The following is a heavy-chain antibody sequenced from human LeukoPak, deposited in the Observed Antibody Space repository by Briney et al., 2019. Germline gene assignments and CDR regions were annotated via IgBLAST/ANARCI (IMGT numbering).Heavy chain of an antibody. CDR1: GFTFDDYA. Sequence: HPGGSLRLSCAASGFTFDDYAVHRVRQPPGKGLEWVSGITWNSGIIAYADSVKGRFTISRDNAKNSLYLQMSSLRAEDTALYYCAKGATALTYGLDVWGQGTTVTVSS. CDR2: ITWNSGII. CDR3: AKGATALTYGLDV. J-gene: IGHJ6*02. V-gene: IGHV3-9*01.